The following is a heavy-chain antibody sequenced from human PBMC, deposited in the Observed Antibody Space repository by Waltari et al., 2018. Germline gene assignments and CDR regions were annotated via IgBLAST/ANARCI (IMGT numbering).Heavy chain of an antibody. CDR1: GFTFSSFE. V-gene: IGHV3-48*03. J-gene: IGHJ6*02. CDR2: ISSGGYTI. D-gene: IGHD2-15*01. Sequence: EVQLVESGGGLVQPGGSLRLSCATSGFTFSSFEMNWVRPAPGKGLEWVSYISSGGYTIYYADSVKGRFTISRDNAKNSLYLQMNSLRAEDTAVYYCARDCSGGSCYSGSSYGMDVWGQGTTVTVSS. CDR3: ARDCSGGSCYSGSSYGMDV.